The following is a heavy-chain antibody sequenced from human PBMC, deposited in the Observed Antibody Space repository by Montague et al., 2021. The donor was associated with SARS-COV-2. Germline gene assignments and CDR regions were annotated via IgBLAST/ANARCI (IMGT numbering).Heavy chain of an antibody. D-gene: IGHD3-9*01. CDR1: GFTFSSYE. CDR3: ARDLRDYDILTGYL. J-gene: IGHJ4*02. Sequence: SLRLSCAASGFTFSSYEMNWVRQAPGKGLEWVSYITSSGSTIYYADSVKGRFTISRDNAKNSLFLQMNSLRAEDTAVYYCARDLRDYDILTGYLWGQGTLVTASS. CDR2: ITSSGSTI. V-gene: IGHV3-48*03.